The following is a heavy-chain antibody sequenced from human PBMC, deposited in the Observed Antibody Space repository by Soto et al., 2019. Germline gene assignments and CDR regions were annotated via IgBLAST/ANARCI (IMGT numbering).Heavy chain of an antibody. V-gene: IGHV1-2*02. J-gene: IGHJ6*02. CDR2: INPNSGGT. CDR3: ARAGGYCSGGSCYSHYYYGMDV. D-gene: IGHD2-15*01. CDR1: GYTFTGYY. Sequence: ASGNVSCKASGYTFTGYYMHWVRQAPGQMLEWMGWINPNSGGTNYAQKFQGRVTMTRDTSISTAYMELSRLRSDDTAVYYCARAGGYCSGGSCYSHYYYGMDVWGQGTTVTVSS.